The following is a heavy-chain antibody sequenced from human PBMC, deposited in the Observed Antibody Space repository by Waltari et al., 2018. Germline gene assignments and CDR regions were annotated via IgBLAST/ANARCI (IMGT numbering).Heavy chain of an antibody. CDR3: ARVSSNYDFYYFDY. V-gene: IGHV4-4*07. CDR2: IYTSGST. D-gene: IGHD3-3*01. CDR1: GCSISRYY. J-gene: IGHJ4*02. Sequence: QVQLQESGPGLVKPSETLSLTCTVSGCSISRYYWSWIRQPAGKGLEWIGRIYTSGSTNYNPSLKSRVTMSVDTSKNQFSLKLSSVTAADTAVYYCARVSSNYDFYYFDYWGQGTLVTVSS.